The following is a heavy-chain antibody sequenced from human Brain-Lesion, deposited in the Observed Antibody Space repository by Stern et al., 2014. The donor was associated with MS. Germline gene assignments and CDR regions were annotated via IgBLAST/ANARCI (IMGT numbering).Heavy chain of an antibody. CDR1: GGSTSRRSYH. CDR3: ARGPWEGIDMKTFFYAMDV. V-gene: IGHV4-30-4*01. D-gene: IGHD1-26*01. Sequence: QVQLVQSGPGLVKPSQTLSLTCTVSGGSTSRRSYHWVWIRQPPGMGLEWIGSISSSGNSFYNPSLNSRLTLSLHTSTNPFPLTRNSVTATDTAVYYCARGPWEGIDMKTFFYAMDVWGHGTTVTVSS. J-gene: IGHJ6*02. CDR2: ISSSGNS.